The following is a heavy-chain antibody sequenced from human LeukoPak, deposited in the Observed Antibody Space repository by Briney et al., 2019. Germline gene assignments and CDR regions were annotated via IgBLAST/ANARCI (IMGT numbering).Heavy chain of an antibody. D-gene: IGHD6-19*01. Sequence: ASVEVSCKVSGYTLTELSMHWVRQAPGKGLEWMGGFDPEDGETIYAQKFQGRVTMTEDTSTDTAYMELSSLRSEDTAVYYCATRSAKTYSSGWYDFDYWGQGTLVTVSS. CDR2: FDPEDGET. CDR1: GYTLTELS. V-gene: IGHV1-24*01. J-gene: IGHJ4*02. CDR3: ATRSAKTYSSGWYDFDY.